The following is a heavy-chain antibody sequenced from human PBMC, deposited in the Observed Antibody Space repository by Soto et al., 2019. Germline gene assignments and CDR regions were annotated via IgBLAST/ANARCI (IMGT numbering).Heavy chain of an antibody. J-gene: IGHJ6*02. D-gene: IGHD2-15*01. V-gene: IGHV3-49*04. CDR1: GFTFGDYA. CDR3: TRATGIGADGMDV. CDR2: IRSKAYGGTT. Sequence: GGSLRLSCTASGFTFGDYAMSWVRQAPGKGLEWVGFIRSKAYGGTTEYAASVKGRFTISRDDSKSIAYLQMNSLKTEDTAVYYCTRATGIGADGMDVWGQGTTVTVSS.